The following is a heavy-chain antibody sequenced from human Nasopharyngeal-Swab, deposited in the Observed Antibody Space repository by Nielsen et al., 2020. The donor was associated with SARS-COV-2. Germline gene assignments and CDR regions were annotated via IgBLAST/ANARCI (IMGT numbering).Heavy chain of an antibody. Sequence: GGSLRLSCAASGFTFSSYWMSWVRQAPGKGLEWVANIKQDGSEKYYVDSVKGRFTISRDHAKNSLYLQMNSLRAEDTAVYYCARHYDYVWGSYRPFDYWGQGTLVTVSS. CDR1: GFTFSSYW. V-gene: IGHV3-7*01. D-gene: IGHD3-16*02. CDR3: ARHYDYVWGSYRPFDY. CDR2: IKQDGSEK. J-gene: IGHJ4*02.